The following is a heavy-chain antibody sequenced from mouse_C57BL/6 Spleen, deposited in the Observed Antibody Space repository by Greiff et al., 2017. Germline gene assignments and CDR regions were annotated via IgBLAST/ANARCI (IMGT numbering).Heavy chain of an antibody. J-gene: IGHJ1*03. V-gene: IGHV5-16*02. CDR1: GFTFSDYY. CDR2: INYDGSST. Sequence: EVQLVESEGGLVQPGSSMKLSCTASGFTFSDYYMAWVRQVPEKGLEWVANINYDGSSTYYLDSLKSRFIISRDNAKNILYLQMSSLKSEDTATYYCARRYYGSSYVDWYFDVWGTGTTVTVSS. CDR3: ARRYYGSSYVDWYFDV. D-gene: IGHD1-1*01.